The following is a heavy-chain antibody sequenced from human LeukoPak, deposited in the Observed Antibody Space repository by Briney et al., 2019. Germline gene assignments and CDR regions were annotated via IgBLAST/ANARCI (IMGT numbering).Heavy chain of an antibody. J-gene: IGHJ5*02. CDR1: GFTFSSYG. V-gene: IGHV3-33*01. D-gene: IGHD3-3*01. CDR3: AREVTDFWSGYYINWFDP. Sequence: PGGSLRLSCAASGFTFSSYGMHWVRQAPGKGLEWVAVIWYDGSNKYYADSVKGRFTISRDNSKNTLYLQMNSLRAEDTTVYYCAREVTDFWSGYYINWFDPWGQGTLVTVSS. CDR2: IWYDGSNK.